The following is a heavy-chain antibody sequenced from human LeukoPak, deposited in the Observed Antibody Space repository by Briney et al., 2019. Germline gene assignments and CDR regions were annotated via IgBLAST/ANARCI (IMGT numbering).Heavy chain of an antibody. CDR3: AREGSGWYVGGNWFDP. CDR2: ISSSGSTI. J-gene: IGHJ5*02. D-gene: IGHD6-19*01. Sequence: GGSLRLSCAASGFTFSSYEMNWVRQAPGKGLEWVSYISSSGSTIYYADSVKGRFTISRDNAKNSLYLQMNSLRAEDTAVYYCAREGSGWYVGGNWFDPWDQGTLVTVSS. V-gene: IGHV3-48*03. CDR1: GFTFSSYE.